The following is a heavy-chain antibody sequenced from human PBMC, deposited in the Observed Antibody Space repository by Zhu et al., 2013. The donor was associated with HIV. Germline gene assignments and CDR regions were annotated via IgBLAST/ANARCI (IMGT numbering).Heavy chain of an antibody. Sequence: QVQLVQSGAEVKKPGSSVKVSCKASGGTFSSYAISWVRQAPGQGLEWMGGIIPIFGSANYAQRFQGRVTITADESTRTAYMELSTLRSEDTAVYYCIRRAFYYDRSWFDPGAREPWSPSPQ. CDR2: IIPIFGSA. CDR3: IRRAFYYDRSWFDP. J-gene: IGHJ5*02. CDR1: GGTFSSYA. D-gene: IGHD3-22*01. V-gene: IGHV1-69*01.